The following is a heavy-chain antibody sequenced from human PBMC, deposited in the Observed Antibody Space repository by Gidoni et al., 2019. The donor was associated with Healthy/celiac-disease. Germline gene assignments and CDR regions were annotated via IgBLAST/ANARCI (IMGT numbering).Heavy chain of an antibody. CDR1: RFTFAYYA. CDR3: AKDMGSGYDYYYYYGMDV. D-gene: IGHD5-12*01. CDR2: ISWNSGSI. J-gene: IGHJ6*02. Sequence: EVQLVESGGGLVQPGRSLRLSCAASRFTFAYYAMHWVRQAPGKGLEWVSGISWNSGSIGYADSVKGRFTISRDNAKNSLYLQMNSLRAEDTALYYCAKDMGSGYDYYYYYGMDVWGQGTTVTVSS. V-gene: IGHV3-9*01.